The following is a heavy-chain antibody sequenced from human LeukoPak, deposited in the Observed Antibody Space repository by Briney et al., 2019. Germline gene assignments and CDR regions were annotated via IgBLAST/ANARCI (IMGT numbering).Heavy chain of an antibody. CDR1: GSTFDDYA. CDR3: ARESHNAFDI. Sequence: GGSLRLSCAASGSTFDDYAMSWFRQAPGKGLEWVAGINWNGGSTGYADSVKGRFTISIDNAKNSLYLQMNSLRAEDTALYYCARESHNAFDIWGQGTMVTVSS. CDR2: INWNGGST. J-gene: IGHJ3*02. V-gene: IGHV3-20*04.